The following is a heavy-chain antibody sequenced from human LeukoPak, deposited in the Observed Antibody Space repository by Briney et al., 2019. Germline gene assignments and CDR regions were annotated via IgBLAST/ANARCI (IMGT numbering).Heavy chain of an antibody. Sequence: GRSLRLSCAASGFTFSSYGMHWVRQAPGKGLEWVAVISYDGSNKYYADSVKGRFTISRDNSKNTLYLQMNSLRAEDAAVYYCAKAARVATILDYWGQGTLVTVSS. CDR2: ISYDGSNK. CDR3: AKAARVATILDY. CDR1: GFTFSSYG. J-gene: IGHJ4*02. V-gene: IGHV3-30*18. D-gene: IGHD5-12*01.